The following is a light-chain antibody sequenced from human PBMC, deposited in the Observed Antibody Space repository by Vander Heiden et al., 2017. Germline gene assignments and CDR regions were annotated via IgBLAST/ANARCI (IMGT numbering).Light chain of an antibody. CDR3: QQYDSSPYT. V-gene: IGKV3-20*01. Sequence: DIVLPQSPGSLSLSPGERASLSCRASQSVSSSYLAWYQQKPGQAPRLLIYRASSRATGIPDRFSGSGSGTDFTLTISRLQPEDFAVYYCQQYDSSPYTFGQGTKLEIK. CDR2: RAS. CDR1: QSVSSSY. J-gene: IGKJ2*01.